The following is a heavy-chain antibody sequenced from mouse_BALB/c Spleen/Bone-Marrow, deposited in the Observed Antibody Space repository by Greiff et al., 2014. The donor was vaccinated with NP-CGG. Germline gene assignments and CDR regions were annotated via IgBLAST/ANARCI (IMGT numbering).Heavy chain of an antibody. D-gene: IGHD1-1*01. CDR1: GFTFSSYG. V-gene: IGHV5-6-3*01. Sequence: EVKLMESGGGLVQPGGSLKLSCAASGFTFSSYGMFWVRQTPDKRLELVATINSNGGSTYYPDSVKGRFTISRDNAKNTLYLQMSSLKSEDTAMYYCARDYYGSSDYWGQGTTLTVSS. CDR2: INSNGGST. CDR3: ARDYYGSSDY. J-gene: IGHJ2*01.